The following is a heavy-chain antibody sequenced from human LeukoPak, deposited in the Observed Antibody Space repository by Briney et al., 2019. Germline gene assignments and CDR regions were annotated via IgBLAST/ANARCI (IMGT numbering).Heavy chain of an antibody. Sequence: GASVKVSCKASGYTFTGYYMHWVRQAPGQGLEWMGWINPNSGGTNYAQKFQGRVTITADKSTSTAYMELSSLRSEDTAVYYCARVFTYYDSSGYYFWFDPWGQGTLVTVSS. CDR2: INPNSGGT. J-gene: IGHJ5*02. CDR1: GYTFTGYY. D-gene: IGHD3-22*01. CDR3: ARVFTYYDSSGYYFWFDP. V-gene: IGHV1-2*02.